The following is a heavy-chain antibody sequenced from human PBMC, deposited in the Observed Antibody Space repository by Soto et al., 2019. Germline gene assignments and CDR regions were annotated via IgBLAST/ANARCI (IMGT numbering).Heavy chain of an antibody. CDR1: GFTFSSYW. CDR2: INSDGSST. Sequence: GGSLRLSCAASGFTFSSYWMHWVRQAPGKGLVWVSRINSDGSSTSYADSVKGRFTISRDNAKNTLYLQMNSLRAEDTAVYYCARESQDTAMVTSNAFDIWGQGTMVTVSS. CDR3: ARESQDTAMVTSNAFDI. D-gene: IGHD5-18*01. V-gene: IGHV3-74*01. J-gene: IGHJ3*02.